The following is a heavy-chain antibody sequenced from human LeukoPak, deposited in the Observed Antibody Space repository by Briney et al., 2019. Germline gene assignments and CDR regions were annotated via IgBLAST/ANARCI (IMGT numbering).Heavy chain of an antibody. CDR3: ARNLIPEQLVLNF. CDR1: GGSISSYY. CDR2: IYYTGST. D-gene: IGHD6-13*01. Sequence: SETLSLTCTVSGGSISSYYWTWIRQPPGKGLEWIGYIYYTGSTNYNPSLKSRVTMSVDTSKNQFSLNLKSVTPEDTAVYYCARNLIPEQLVLNFWGQGTLVTVSS. V-gene: IGHV4-59*01. J-gene: IGHJ4*02.